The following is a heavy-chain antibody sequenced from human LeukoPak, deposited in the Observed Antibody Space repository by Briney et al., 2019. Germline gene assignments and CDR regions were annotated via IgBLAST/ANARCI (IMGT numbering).Heavy chain of an antibody. CDR1: GGNFSTYV. CDR3: TREGVYSPDGSGYHRHAFDM. D-gene: IGHD3-22*01. CDR2: IIPTLDVA. J-gene: IGHJ3*02. Sequence: SVNVSCKASGGNFSTYVITWVRQAPGQGLEWMGRIIPTLDVANFAQKFKGRVTITADRSTNTAHLELSSLRSEDTAVYYCTREGVYSPDGSGYHRHAFDMWGKGTVVIVST. V-gene: IGHV1-69*04.